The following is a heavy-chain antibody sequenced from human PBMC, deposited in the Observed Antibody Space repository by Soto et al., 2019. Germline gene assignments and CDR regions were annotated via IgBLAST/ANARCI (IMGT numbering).Heavy chain of an antibody. CDR2: IYYSGST. CDR3: ARTLEGAVAGKGCFDY. V-gene: IGHV4-39*07. Sequence: QLQLQESGPGLVKPSETLSLTCTVSGGSISSSSYYWGWIRQPPGKGLEWIGSIYYSGSTNYNPSLKSRVTISVDTSKNQFSLKLSSVTAADTAVYYCARTLEGAVAGKGCFDYWGQGTLVTVSS. CDR1: GGSISSSSYY. D-gene: IGHD6-19*01. J-gene: IGHJ4*02.